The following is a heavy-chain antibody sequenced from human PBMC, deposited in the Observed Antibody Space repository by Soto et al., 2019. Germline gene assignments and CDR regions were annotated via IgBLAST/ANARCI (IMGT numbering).Heavy chain of an antibody. V-gene: IGHV3-23*01. J-gene: IGHJ3*02. D-gene: IGHD3-9*01. CDR2: ISGSGGST. Sequence: GGSLRLSCAASGFTFSSYAMSWVRQAPGKGLEWVSAISGSGGSTYYADSVKGRFTISRDNSKNTLYLQMNSLRAEDTAVYYCAKDLRKNPPYYDILTGYSVDAFDIWGQGTMVTVSS. CDR3: AKDLRKNPPYYDILTGYSVDAFDI. CDR1: GFTFSSYA.